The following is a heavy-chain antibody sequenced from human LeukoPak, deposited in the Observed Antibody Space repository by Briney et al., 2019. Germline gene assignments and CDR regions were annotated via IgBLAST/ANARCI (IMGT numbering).Heavy chain of an antibody. J-gene: IGHJ5*02. D-gene: IGHD6-13*01. CDR1: GFTFSDYY. CDR3: ASSVQQLVPHNWFDP. Sequence: GGPLRLFCAASGFTFSDYYMSWLRQAPGEGLECVSYISSSGSTIYYADSVKGRFPISRDNAKNSLYLQMNSLRAEDTAVYYCASSVQQLVPHNWFDPWGQGTLVTVSS. V-gene: IGHV3-11*01. CDR2: ISSSGSTI.